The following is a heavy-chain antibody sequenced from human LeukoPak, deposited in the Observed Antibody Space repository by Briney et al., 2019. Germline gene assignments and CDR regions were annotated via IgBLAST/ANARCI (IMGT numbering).Heavy chain of an antibody. D-gene: IGHD3-22*01. J-gene: IGHJ5*02. Sequence: GASVKVSCKASGYTFTSYGISWVRQAPGQGLEWMGIINPSGGSTSYAQKFQGRVTMTRDMSTSTVYMELSSLRSEDTAVYYCASQRYDSSAPLDPWGQGTLVTVSS. CDR2: INPSGGST. CDR3: ASQRYDSSAPLDP. CDR1: GYTFTSYG. V-gene: IGHV1-46*01.